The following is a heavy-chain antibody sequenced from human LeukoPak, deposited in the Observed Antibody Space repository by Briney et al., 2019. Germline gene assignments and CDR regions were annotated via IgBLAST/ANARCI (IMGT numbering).Heavy chain of an antibody. CDR2: IYTSGST. CDR3: ARDKWELLLGAFDI. Sequence: PSETLSLTCTVSGGSISSYYWSWIRQPAGKGLEWIGRIYTSGSTNYNPSLKSRVTMSVDTSKNQFSLKLSSVTAADTAVYYCARDKWELLLGAFDIWGQGTMVTVSS. CDR1: GGSISSYY. D-gene: IGHD1-26*01. J-gene: IGHJ3*02. V-gene: IGHV4-4*07.